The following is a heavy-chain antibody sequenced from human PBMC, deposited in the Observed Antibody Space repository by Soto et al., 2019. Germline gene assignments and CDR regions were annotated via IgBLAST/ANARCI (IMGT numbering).Heavy chain of an antibody. Sequence: GGSLTLSCAASRFTISSKYMPPDRQAPGKGLEWVSLIQSGGTTYYAASVKGRFTLSRDTSENTLYLQMDSLRVEDTAVYYCARDDVLCDGGRCYGIPLDVWGKGTTGTVSS. J-gene: IGHJ6*04. D-gene: IGHD2-15*01. CDR2: IQSGGTT. CDR3: ARDDVLCDGGRCYGIPLDV. V-gene: IGHV3-66*01. CDR1: RFTISSKY.